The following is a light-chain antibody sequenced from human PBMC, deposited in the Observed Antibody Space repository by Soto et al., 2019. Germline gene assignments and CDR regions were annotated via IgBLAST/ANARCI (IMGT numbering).Light chain of an antibody. CDR3: QHYNSYSEA. CDR1: QSISSY. V-gene: IGKV1-39*01. CDR2: AAS. Sequence: DIQMTQSPSSLSASEGDRVTITCRASQSISSYLNWYQQKPGKAPKLLIYAASSLQSGVPSRFSGSGSGTEFTLTISSLQPDDFATYYCQHYNSYSEAFGQGAKV. J-gene: IGKJ1*01.